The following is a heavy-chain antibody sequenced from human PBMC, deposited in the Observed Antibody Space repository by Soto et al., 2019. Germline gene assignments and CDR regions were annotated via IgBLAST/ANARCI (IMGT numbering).Heavy chain of an antibody. CDR2: ILHSGET. CDR3: AYRTGWYRHDV. V-gene: IGHV4-4*02. D-gene: IGHD6-19*01. Sequence: QVQLQESGPGLVKPSGTLSLTCAVSGDSITNSRWLTWVRQPPGKGLEWIGDILHSGETNYNPSLKRRVFISVDKSQNQFSLRVSSVTAADPAVYYCAYRTGWYRHDVWGQGTLVTVSS. J-gene: IGHJ3*01. CDR1: GDSITNSRW.